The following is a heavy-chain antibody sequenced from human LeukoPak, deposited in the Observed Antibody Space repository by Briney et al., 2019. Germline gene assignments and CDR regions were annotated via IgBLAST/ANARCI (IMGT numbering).Heavy chain of an antibody. J-gene: IGHJ4*02. CDR3: ARDRADYGVYYFDY. Sequence: ASVKVSCKASGYTFTSYDINWVRQAPGQGLEWMGWISAYNGNTNHAQNLQGRVTMTTDASTSTAYMELRSLRSDDTAVYYCARDRADYGVYYFDYWGQGTLVTVSS. CDR2: ISAYNGNT. D-gene: IGHD4/OR15-4a*01. CDR1: GYTFTSYD. V-gene: IGHV1-18*01.